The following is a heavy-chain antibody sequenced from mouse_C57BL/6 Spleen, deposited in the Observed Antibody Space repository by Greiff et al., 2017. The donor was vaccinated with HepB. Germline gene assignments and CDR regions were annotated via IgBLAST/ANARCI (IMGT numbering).Heavy chain of an antibody. J-gene: IGHJ2*01. CDR1: GFTFSDYY. V-gene: IGHV5-12*01. D-gene: IGHD2-4*01. CDR3: ARGYYEYDEVPSYFDY. CDR2: ISNGGGST. Sequence: EVQLVESGGGLVQPGGSLKLSCAASGFTFSDYYMYWVRQTPEKRLEWVAYISNGGGSTYYPDTVKGRFTISRDNAKHTLYLQMSRLKSEDTAMYYCARGYYEYDEVPSYFDYGGQGTTLTVSS.